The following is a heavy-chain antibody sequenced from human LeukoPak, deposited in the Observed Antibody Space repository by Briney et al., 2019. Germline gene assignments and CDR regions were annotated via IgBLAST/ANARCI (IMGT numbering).Heavy chain of an antibody. CDR3: ARHRVYDWNYPIWFDP. V-gene: IGHV4-39*01. CDR1: GGSIRSSGYY. CDR2: IYYSGNT. J-gene: IGHJ5*02. Sequence: SETLSLTCTVSGGSIRSSGYYWAWIRQPPGKGLESIANIYYSGNTYYNPSLKSRATISVDTSKSQFSLKLTSVTAADTAVYYCARHRVYDWNYPIWFDPWGQGTLVTVSS. D-gene: IGHD3-16*01.